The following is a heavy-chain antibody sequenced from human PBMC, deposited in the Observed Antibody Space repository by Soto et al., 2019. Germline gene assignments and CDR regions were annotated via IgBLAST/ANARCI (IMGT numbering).Heavy chain of an antibody. CDR1: GGSFSGYY. CDR3: ARAAAAGIEDY. Sequence: PSETLSLTCAVYGGSFSGYYWSWIRQPPGKGLEWIGEINHSGSTNYNPSLKSRVTISVDTSKNQFSLKLSSVTAADTAVYYCARAAAAGIEDYWGKGTLVPVSS. CDR2: INHSGST. J-gene: IGHJ4*02. D-gene: IGHD6-13*01. V-gene: IGHV4-34*01.